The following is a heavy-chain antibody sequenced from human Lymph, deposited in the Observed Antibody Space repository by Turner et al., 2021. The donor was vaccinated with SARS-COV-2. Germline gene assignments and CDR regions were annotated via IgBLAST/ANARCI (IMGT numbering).Heavy chain of an antibody. J-gene: IGHJ6*02. D-gene: IGHD2-2*02. CDR1: VYTFSSYG. CDR2: ISVYNGDT. Sequence: QVQLVQSGAEVKKSGASVKVSSRASVYTFSSYGIRRVRQAPGQGLEWVGWISVYNGDTNYAQKTQGRGTMTTDTSTSTAYMERRSLRSEDTAGYYCAREGDCSSTSCYRGKYYYYGMDVWGQGTTVTVSS. V-gene: IGHV1-18*04. CDR3: AREGDCSSTSCYRGKYYYYGMDV.